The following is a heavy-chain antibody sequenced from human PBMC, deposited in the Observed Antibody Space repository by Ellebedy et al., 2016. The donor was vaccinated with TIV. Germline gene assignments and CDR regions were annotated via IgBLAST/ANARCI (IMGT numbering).Heavy chain of an antibody. J-gene: IGHJ5*02. CDR2: ISSSSSYI. D-gene: IGHD3-3*01. CDR1: GFTFSSYS. Sequence: GESLKISCAASGFTFSSYSMNWVRQAPGKGLEWVLSISSSSSYIYYADSVKGRFTISRDNAKNSLYLQMNSLRAEDTAVYYCASQLRSWFDPWGQGTLVTVSS. V-gene: IGHV3-21*01. CDR3: ASQLRSWFDP.